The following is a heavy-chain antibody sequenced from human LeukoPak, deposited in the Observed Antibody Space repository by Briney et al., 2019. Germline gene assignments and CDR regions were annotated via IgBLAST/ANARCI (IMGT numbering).Heavy chain of an antibody. Sequence: SGTLSLTCAVSGGAISSSNWWCWVRPPPGKGLEWIGEIYHSGSTNYNPSLKSRVTISVDKSKNQFSLKLSSVTAADTAVYYCASTLKPAYGDYWFDYWGQGTLVTVSS. CDR1: GGAISSSNW. D-gene: IGHD4-17*01. CDR2: IYHSGST. CDR3: ASTLKPAYGDYWFDY. V-gene: IGHV4-4*02. J-gene: IGHJ4*02.